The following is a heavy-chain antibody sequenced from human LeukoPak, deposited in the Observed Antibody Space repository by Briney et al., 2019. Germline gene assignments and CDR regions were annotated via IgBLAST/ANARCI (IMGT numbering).Heavy chain of an antibody. CDR2: IYYSGST. CDR1: GGSISSSSYY. CDR3: AREVVMITFGGVIRKFFDP. D-gene: IGHD3-16*02. V-gene: IGHV4-39*07. J-gene: IGHJ5*02. Sequence: SETLSLTCTVSGGSISSSSYYWGWIRQPPGKGLEWIGSIYYSGSTYYNPSLKSRVTISVDTSKNQFSLKLSSVTAADTAVYYCAREVVMITFGGVIRKFFDPWGQGTLVTVSS.